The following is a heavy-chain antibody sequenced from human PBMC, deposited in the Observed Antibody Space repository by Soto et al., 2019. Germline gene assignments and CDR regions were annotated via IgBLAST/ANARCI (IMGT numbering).Heavy chain of an antibody. J-gene: IGHJ4*02. CDR3: AGTYTSRFDY. D-gene: IGHD1-1*01. V-gene: IGHV4-59*08. CDR1: GGSISSYC. Sequence: SETLSLTCTVSGGSISSYCWSWIRQPPGKGLEWIGYIYDSGSTNYNPSLKSRVTISGDTSKNQFSLKLNSVTAADTAVYYCAGTYTSRFDYWGQGTLVTVSS. CDR2: IYDSGST.